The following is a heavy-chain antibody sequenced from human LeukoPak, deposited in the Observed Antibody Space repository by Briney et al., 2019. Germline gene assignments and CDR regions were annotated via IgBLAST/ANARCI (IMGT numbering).Heavy chain of an antibody. Sequence: PGGSLRLSCAASGFTFSSYGMHWVRQAPGKGLEWVAFIRYDGSNKYYADSVKGRFTISRDNSKDTLYLQMNSLRAEDTAVYYCAKGSFSGIVIVPAGFDYWGQGTLVAVSS. CDR3: AKGSFSGIVIVPAGFDY. V-gene: IGHV3-30*02. CDR1: GFTFSSYG. CDR2: IRYDGSNK. J-gene: IGHJ4*02. D-gene: IGHD2-2*01.